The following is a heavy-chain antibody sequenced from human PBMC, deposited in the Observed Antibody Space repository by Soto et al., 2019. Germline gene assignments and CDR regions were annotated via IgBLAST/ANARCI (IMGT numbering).Heavy chain of an antibody. J-gene: IGHJ5*02. CDR1: GFTFSSYE. D-gene: IGHD3-9*01. Sequence: XGSLILSCAAAGFTFSSYEMNWVRQAPGKGLEWVSYISSSGSTIYYADSVKGRFTISRDNAKNSLYLQMNSLRAEDTAVYYCARMGLDDMDWFEPWGKGTLVTVS. V-gene: IGHV3-48*03. CDR2: ISSSGSTI. CDR3: ARMGLDDMDWFEP.